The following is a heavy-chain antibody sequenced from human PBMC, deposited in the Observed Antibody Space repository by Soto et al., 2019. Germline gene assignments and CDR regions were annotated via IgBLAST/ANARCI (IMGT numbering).Heavy chain of an antibody. D-gene: IGHD3-10*01. CDR1: GGSFSGYY. J-gene: IGHJ6*02. V-gene: IGHV4-34*01. Sequence: SETLSLTCAVYGGSFSGYYWIWIRQPPGKGLEWIGEINHSGSTNYNPSLKSRVTISVDTSKNQFSLKLSSVTAADTAVYYCARRRVHLYYYYYGMDVWGQGTTVTVSS. CDR3: ARRRVHLYYYYYGMDV. CDR2: INHSGST.